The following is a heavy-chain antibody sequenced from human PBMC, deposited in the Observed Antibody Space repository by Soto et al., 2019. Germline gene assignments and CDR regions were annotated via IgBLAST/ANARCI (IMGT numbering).Heavy chain of an antibody. CDR2: MTPKRETP. Sequence: QVHLVQSGAEVKKPGASVKVSCTASGYDFNIYDIHWVRQSTGQALEWMGWMTPKRETPGYAPKFQGRVPMTRDTSRSAVYMELSSLGSEDTAVYFCARGGHGFWRDETYYYDMDVWGQRTTVTVTS. D-gene: IGHD2-21*01. CDR1: GYDFNIYD. J-gene: IGHJ6*01. V-gene: IGHV1-8*01. CDR3: ARGGHGFWRDETYYYDMDV.